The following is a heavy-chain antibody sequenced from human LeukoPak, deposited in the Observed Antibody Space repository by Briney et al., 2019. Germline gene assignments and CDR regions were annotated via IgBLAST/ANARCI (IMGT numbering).Heavy chain of an antibody. J-gene: IGHJ4*02. CDR1: GGSINNYY. D-gene: IGHD1-26*01. Sequence: MPSETLSLTCAVSGGSINNYYWSWIRQPPGKGLEWSGYIYDSGSTNYNPSLKSRVTTSLDTSKNQVSLELSSVTAADTAVYYCARVGVQGATINGLLDYWGQGTLVTVSS. V-gene: IGHV4-59*01. CDR2: IYDSGST. CDR3: ARVGVQGATINGLLDY.